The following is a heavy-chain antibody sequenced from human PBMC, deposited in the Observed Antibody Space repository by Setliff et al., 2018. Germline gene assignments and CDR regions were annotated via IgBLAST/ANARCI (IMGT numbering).Heavy chain of an antibody. D-gene: IGHD1-26*01. J-gene: IGHJ1*01. V-gene: IGHV1-69*05. CDR3: ASCSGRAPCLLPTI. Sequence: SVKVSCKASGGTFSSYAISWVRQAPGQGLEWMGGIIPIFGTANYAQKFQGRVTITTDESTSTAYMELSSLRSEDTAVYYCASCSGRAPCLLPTIWGQGTLVTVSS. CDR2: IIPIFGTA. CDR1: GGTFSSYA.